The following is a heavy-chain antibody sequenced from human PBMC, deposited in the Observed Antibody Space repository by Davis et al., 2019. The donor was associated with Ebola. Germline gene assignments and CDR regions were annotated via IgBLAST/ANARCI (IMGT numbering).Heavy chain of an antibody. V-gene: IGHV4-34*01. D-gene: IGHD1-1*01. Sequence: SETLSLTCAVYGGSFSGYYWSWIRQPPGKGLEWIGSIYYSGSTYYNPSLKSRVTISVDTSKNHFSLKLSSVTAADTAVYYCARDSPTPGYWGQGTLVTVSS. CDR1: GGSFSGYY. J-gene: IGHJ4*02. CDR3: ARDSPTPGY. CDR2: IYYSGST.